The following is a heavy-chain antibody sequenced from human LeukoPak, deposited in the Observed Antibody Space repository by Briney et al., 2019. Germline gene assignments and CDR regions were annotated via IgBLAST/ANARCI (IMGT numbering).Heavy chain of an antibody. V-gene: IGHV3-53*01. Sequence: GGSLRLSCAASGFTFNDAWMTWVRQAPGKGLEWVSVIYSGGSTYYADSVKGRFTISRDNSKNTLYLQMNSLRAEDTAVYYCARAIGTDTTWGQGTLVTVSS. CDR1: GFTFNDAW. J-gene: IGHJ5*02. CDR2: IYSGGST. CDR3: ARAIGTDTT.